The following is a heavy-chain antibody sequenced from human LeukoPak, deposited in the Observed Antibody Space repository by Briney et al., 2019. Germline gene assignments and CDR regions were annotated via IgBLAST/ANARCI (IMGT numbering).Heavy chain of an antibody. V-gene: IGHV1-69*04. J-gene: IGHJ5*02. CDR3: ARDNGEGYYDQGKFDP. CDR1: GGTFSSYA. D-gene: IGHD3-22*01. Sequence: SVKVSCKASGGTFSSYAISWVRQAPGQGLEWMGRIIPILGIANYAQKFQGRVTITADKSTSTAYMELSSLRSEDTAVYYCARDNGEGYYDQGKFDPWGQGTLVTVSS. CDR2: IIPILGIA.